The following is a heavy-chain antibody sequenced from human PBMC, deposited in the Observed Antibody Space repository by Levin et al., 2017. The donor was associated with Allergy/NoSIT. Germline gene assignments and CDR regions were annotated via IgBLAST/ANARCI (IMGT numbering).Heavy chain of an antibody. D-gene: IGHD2/OR15-2a*01. CDR1: GYTFTDYY. V-gene: IGHV1-2*02. CDR2: INPDTGDT. Sequence: ASVKVSCKASGYTFTDYYIHWVRQAPGQGLEWMGWINPDTGDTHYAQKFQDRVTMTRDTSISPAYMDLARLKFDDTAVYYCATVYEIALVIDFWGQGSLVTVSS. J-gene: IGHJ4*02. CDR3: ATVYEIALVIDF.